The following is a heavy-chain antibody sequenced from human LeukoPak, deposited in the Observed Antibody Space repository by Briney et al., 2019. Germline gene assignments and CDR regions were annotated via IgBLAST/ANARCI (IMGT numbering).Heavy chain of an antibody. Sequence: PGGSLRLSCAASGFTFSSYGMHWVRQAPGKGLEWVAFIRYDGSNKYYADSVKGRFTISRDNSKNTLYLQMNSLRAEDTAVYYCAKGYCSSTSCYPFDYWGQGTLVTVSS. CDR1: GFTFSSYG. CDR2: IRYDGSNK. CDR3: AKGYCSSTSCYPFDY. V-gene: IGHV3-30*02. J-gene: IGHJ4*02. D-gene: IGHD2-2*01.